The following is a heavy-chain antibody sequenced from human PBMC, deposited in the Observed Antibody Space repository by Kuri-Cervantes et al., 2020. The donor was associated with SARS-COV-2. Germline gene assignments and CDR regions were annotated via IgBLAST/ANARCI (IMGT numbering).Heavy chain of an antibody. CDR2: IRYDGSNK. Sequence: GGSLRLSCAASGFTFSDYYMSWIRQAPGKGLEWVAFIRYDGSNKYYADSVKGRFTISRDNSKNTLYLQMNSLRAEDTAVYYCAKGIAVAGTGGFDYWGQGTLVTVSS. D-gene: IGHD6-19*01. CDR1: GFTFSDYY. J-gene: IGHJ4*02. V-gene: IGHV3-30*02. CDR3: AKGIAVAGTGGFDY.